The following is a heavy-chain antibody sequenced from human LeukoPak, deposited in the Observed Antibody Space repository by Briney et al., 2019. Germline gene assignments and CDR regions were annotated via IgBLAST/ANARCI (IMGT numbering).Heavy chain of an antibody. D-gene: IGHD3-22*01. J-gene: IGHJ4*02. V-gene: IGHV3-23*01. Sequence: GGSLRLSCAVSRFAFSNYGMSWVRQAPGKGLEWVSAISGSGGSTYYADSVKGRFTISRDNSKNTLYLQMNSLRAEDTALYYCAKSSYYDTSGSYREYYFDYWGQGALVTVSS. CDR1: RFAFSNYG. CDR2: ISGSGGST. CDR3: AKSSYYDTSGSYREYYFDY.